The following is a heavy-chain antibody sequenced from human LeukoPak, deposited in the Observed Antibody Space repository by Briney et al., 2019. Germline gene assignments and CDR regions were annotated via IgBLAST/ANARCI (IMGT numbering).Heavy chain of an antibody. Sequence: GASVKVSCKASGGTFSSYAISWVRQAPGQGLEWMGGIIPIFGTANYAQKSQGRVTITADESTSTAYMELSSLRSEDTAVYYCARDLRWSLDIWGQGTMVTVSS. CDR3: ARDLRWSLDI. D-gene: IGHD4-23*01. CDR1: GGTFSSYA. CDR2: IIPIFGTA. J-gene: IGHJ3*02. V-gene: IGHV1-69*13.